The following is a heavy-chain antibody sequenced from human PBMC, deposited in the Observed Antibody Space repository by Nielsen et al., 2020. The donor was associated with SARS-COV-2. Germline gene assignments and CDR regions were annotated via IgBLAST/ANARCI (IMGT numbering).Heavy chain of an antibody. CDR1: GYTFTSYD. Sequence: ASVKVSCKASGYTFTSYDINWVRQAPGQGLEWMGIIIPSGGSTKYAQKFQGRVTMTRDTSTGTVYMELSSLRSEDTAVYYCAREEGGYSYGCFDIWGQGTMVTVSS. J-gene: IGHJ3*02. V-gene: IGHV1-46*01. CDR2: IIPSGGST. CDR3: AREEGGYSYGCFDI. D-gene: IGHD5-18*01.